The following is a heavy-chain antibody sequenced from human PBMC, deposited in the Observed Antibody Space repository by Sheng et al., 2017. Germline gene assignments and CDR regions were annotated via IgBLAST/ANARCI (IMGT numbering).Heavy chain of an antibody. D-gene: IGHD6-13*01. V-gene: IGHV4-34*01. CDR1: GGSFSGYY. J-gene: IGHJ6*02. Sequence: QVQLQQWGAGLLKPSETLSLTCAVYGGSFSGYYWSWIRQPPGKGLEWIGEINHSGSTNYNPSLKSRVTISVDTSKNQFSLKLSSVTAADTAVYYCARGVGIAAAGYYYGMDVWGQGTTVTVSS. CDR2: INHSGST. CDR3: ARGVGIAAAGYYYGMDV.